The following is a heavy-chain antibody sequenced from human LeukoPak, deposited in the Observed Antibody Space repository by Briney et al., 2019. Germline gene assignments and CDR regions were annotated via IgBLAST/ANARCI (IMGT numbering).Heavy chain of an antibody. CDR3: ARAQAYSGRIFDY. V-gene: IGHV6-1*01. J-gene: IGHJ4*02. CDR1: GDSVSSNSAA. CDR2: TYYRSKWYN. D-gene: IGHD1-26*01. Sequence: SQTLSLTCAISGDSVSSNSAAWNWVRQSPSRGLEWLGSTYYRSKWYNDSAVSVKSLININPDTSKNQFSLQLNSVTPEDTALYYCARAQAYSGRIFDYWGQGTLVTVSS.